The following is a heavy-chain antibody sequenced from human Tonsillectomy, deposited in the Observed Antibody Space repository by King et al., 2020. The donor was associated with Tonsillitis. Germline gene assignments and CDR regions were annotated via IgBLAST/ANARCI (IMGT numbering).Heavy chain of an antibody. CDR3: ARVRGTLEKSGTTEVFDY. CDR1: GGTFSSYA. D-gene: IGHD1-7*01. Sequence: QLVQSGAEVKKPGSSVKVSCKASGGTFSSYAISWVRQAPGQGLEWMGGIIPIFGTANYAQKFQGRVTITADESTSTAYMELSSLRSEDTAVYYCARVRGTLEKSGTTEVFDYWGQGTLVTVSS. J-gene: IGHJ4*02. CDR2: IIPIFGTA. V-gene: IGHV1-69*01.